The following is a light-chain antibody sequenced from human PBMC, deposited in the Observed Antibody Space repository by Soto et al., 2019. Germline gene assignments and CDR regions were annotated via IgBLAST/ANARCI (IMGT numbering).Light chain of an antibody. V-gene: IGKV3-20*01. CDR2: GAS. CDR1: QSVSSSY. CDR3: QQYGRSPLMYT. Sequence: EIVLTQSPGTLSLSPGERATLSCRASQSVSSSYLAWYQQKPGQAPRLLIYGASSRATGIPDRFSGSGSGTDFTITISRLEPEDFAAYYCQQYGRSPLMYTFGQGTKLEIK. J-gene: IGKJ2*01.